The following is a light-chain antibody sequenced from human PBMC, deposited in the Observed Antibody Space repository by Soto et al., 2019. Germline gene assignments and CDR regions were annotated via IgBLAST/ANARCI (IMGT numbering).Light chain of an antibody. J-gene: IGLJ7*01. V-gene: IGLV2-14*01. CDR1: SSDIGGYNY. CDR3: SSYTSSGTLV. CDR2: EVS. Sequence: QSALTQPASVSGSPGQSITISCTGTSSDIGGYNYVSWYQHHPGKAPKLMLYEVSKRPSGVSNRFSGSKSGDTASLIISGLQADDEADYYCSSYTSSGTLVFGGGTQLTVL.